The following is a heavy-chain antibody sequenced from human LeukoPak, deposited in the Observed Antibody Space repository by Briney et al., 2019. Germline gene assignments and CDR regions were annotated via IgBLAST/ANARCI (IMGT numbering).Heavy chain of an antibody. Sequence: SVKVSCKASGGTFSSYAISWVRQAHGQGLEWMGRIIPIFGTANYAQKFQGRVTITTDESTSTAYMELSSLRSEDTAVYYCARGSRSPGLPDAVWGKGTTVTVSS. D-gene: IGHD1-14*01. CDR1: GGTFSSYA. V-gene: IGHV1-69*05. J-gene: IGHJ6*04. CDR3: ARGSRSPGLPDAV. CDR2: IIPIFGTA.